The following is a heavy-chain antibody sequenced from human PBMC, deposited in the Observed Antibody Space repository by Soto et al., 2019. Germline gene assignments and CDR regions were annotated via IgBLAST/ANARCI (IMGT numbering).Heavy chain of an antibody. D-gene: IGHD2-15*01. V-gene: IGHV3-33*01. CDR3: ARDGQNGLPDY. CDR1: GFTFSSYG. J-gene: IGHJ4*02. CDR2: IWYDGSNT. Sequence: QVQLVESGGGVVQPGRSLRLSCAASGFTFSSYGMHWVRQAPGKGLEWVAVIWYDGSNTYYADSVKGRFTISRDNSKNTLYLQMNSLRAEDTAVYYCARDGQNGLPDYWGQGTLVTVSS.